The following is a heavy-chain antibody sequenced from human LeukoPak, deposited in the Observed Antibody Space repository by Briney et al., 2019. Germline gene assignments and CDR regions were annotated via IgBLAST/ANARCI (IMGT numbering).Heavy chain of an antibody. CDR3: ASTEDRRFRDYVGY. CDR2: VRAYNGNT. Sequence: ASVKVSCKASGYTFTSYGISWVRQAPGQGLEWMGWVRAYNGNTNYAQKLQGRVTMTTDTSTSTAYMELRSLRSDDTAVYYCASTEDRRFRDYVGYWGQGTLVTVSS. CDR1: GYTFTSYG. J-gene: IGHJ4*02. D-gene: IGHD3-10*01. V-gene: IGHV1-18*01.